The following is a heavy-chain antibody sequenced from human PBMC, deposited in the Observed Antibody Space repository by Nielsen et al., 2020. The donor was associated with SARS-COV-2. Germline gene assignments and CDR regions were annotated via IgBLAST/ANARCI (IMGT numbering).Heavy chain of an antibody. Sequence: GESLEISCAASGFTFSSLWMSWVRQVPGKGLEWVADIKPDGSEKVYVDSVKGRFTISRDNAKNSLYLQMNSLRAEDTALYFCAKDTLGPHTAMVSYGMDVWGQGTTVTVSS. CDR1: GFTFSSLW. J-gene: IGHJ6*02. CDR3: AKDTLGPHTAMVSYGMDV. V-gene: IGHV3-7*03. CDR2: IKPDGSEK. D-gene: IGHD5-18*01.